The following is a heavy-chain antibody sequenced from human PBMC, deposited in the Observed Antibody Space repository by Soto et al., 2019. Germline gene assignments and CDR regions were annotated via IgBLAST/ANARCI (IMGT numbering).Heavy chain of an antibody. Sequence: QVQLHQWGAGLLKPSETLSLKCAVYGGSLYGYYWSWIRQPPGKGLEWIGEINHSGGANYNPSLKSRVAISVDPPKDTSKTPFSLNLASVTAADPAVYSCARVSYRSSWVDSWGQGPLVPVPS. CDR3: ARVSYRSSWVDS. D-gene: IGHD6-13*01. V-gene: IGHV4-34*01. CDR2: INHSGGA. J-gene: IGHJ4*02. CDR1: GGSLYGYY.